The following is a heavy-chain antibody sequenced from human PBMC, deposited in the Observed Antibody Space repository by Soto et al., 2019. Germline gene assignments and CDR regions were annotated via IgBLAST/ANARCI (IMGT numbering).Heavy chain of an antibody. Sequence: PSETLSLTCTVSGGSIISGYWSWIRQPPGKGLEWIGYISHSGNTNYNPSVKSRVTLSVDTPKNQFSLRLSSVTTADTAVYYCAGIRGYAGRPIDYWGQGTLVTVSS. D-gene: IGHD5-12*01. J-gene: IGHJ4*02. CDR2: ISHSGNT. CDR1: GGSIISGY. V-gene: IGHV4-59*01. CDR3: AGIRGYAGRPIDY.